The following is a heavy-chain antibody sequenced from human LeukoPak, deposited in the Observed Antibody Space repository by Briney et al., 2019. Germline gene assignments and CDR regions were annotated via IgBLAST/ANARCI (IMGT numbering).Heavy chain of an antibody. CDR1: GFTFSSYA. J-gene: IGHJ4*02. Sequence: GGSLRLSCAASGFTFSSYAMHWVRQAPGKGLEWVAVISYDGSNKYYADSVKGRFTISRDNSKNTLYLQMNSLRAEDTAVYYCAIGGIVVVTAIPLYFDYWGQGTLVTVSA. CDR3: AIGGIVVVTAIPLYFDY. D-gene: IGHD2-21*02. CDR2: ISYDGSNK. V-gene: IGHV3-30-3*01.